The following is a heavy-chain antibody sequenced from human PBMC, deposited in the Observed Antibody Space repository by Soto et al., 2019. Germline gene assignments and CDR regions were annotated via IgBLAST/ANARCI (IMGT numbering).Heavy chain of an antibody. J-gene: IGHJ4*02. CDR1: GFTFNNYY. Sequence: EVQLVESGGGLVQPGGSLRLSCAASGFTFNNYYMIWVRQAPGRGLEWVANINQDGSEKYYVDSVKGRFTNARDNAKSSLYLQINSLRAEDTATYYCGRGFGGTHWGQGSLVTVSS. V-gene: IGHV3-7*05. CDR3: GRGFGGTH. CDR2: INQDGSEK. D-gene: IGHD2-15*01.